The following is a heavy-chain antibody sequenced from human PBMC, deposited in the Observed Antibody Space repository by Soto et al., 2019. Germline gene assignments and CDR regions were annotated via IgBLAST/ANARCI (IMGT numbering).Heavy chain of an antibody. D-gene: IGHD6-13*01. CDR3: AAGYSSSWYAGSWFDP. CDR2: IIPIFGTA. V-gene: IGHV1-69*13. J-gene: IGHJ5*02. CDR1: GGTFSIYA. Sequence: GASVKVSCRASGGTFSIYAISWVRQAPGQGLEWMGGIIPIFGTANYAQKFQGRVTITADESTSTAYMELSSLRSEDTAVYYCAAGYSSSWYAGSWFDPSGQGTLVTVSS.